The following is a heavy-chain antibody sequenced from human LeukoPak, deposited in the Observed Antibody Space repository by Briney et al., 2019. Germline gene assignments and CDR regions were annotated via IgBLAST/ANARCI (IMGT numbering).Heavy chain of an antibody. D-gene: IGHD3-10*01. CDR3: ARGALKLLWFREPSFCYFDY. J-gene: IGHJ4*02. CDR2: INPNSGGT. Sequence: ASVKVSCKASGYTFTGYYMHRVRQAPGQGLEWMGWINPNSGGTNYAQKFQGRVTMTRDTSISTAYIELSRLRSDDTAVYYCARGALKLLWFREPSFCYFDYWGQGTLVTVSS. V-gene: IGHV1-2*02. CDR1: GYTFTGYY.